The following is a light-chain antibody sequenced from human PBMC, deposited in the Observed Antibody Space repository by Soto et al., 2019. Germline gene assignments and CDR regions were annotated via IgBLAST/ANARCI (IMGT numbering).Light chain of an antibody. J-gene: IGLJ3*02. CDR1: SSDVGGYNY. Sequence: QSPLTQPASVSGAPGQSITISRTGTSSDVGGYNYDSWCQQHPGKAPKLMLYEASSRPSGISNRFSDSKSGNTASLTISGLQAEDEADYYCSSYTSSNFWVFGEGTKVTVL. CDR3: SSYTSSNFWV. CDR2: EAS. V-gene: IGLV2-14*01.